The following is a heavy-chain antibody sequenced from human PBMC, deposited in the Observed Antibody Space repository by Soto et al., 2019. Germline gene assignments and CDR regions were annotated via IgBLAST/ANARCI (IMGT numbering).Heavy chain of an antibody. J-gene: IGHJ5*02. D-gene: IGHD5-12*01. Sequence: QVQLQESGPRLVKPSETLSLTCTVSGDSISSYYLTWIRQPPGKGLEWIGYIYYSGSTNYNPSLKSRVTISVDTSKNQFSLKLTSVTAADTAVYYCSRGVATIGPWGQGTLVTVSS. CDR1: GDSISSYY. CDR3: SRGVATIGP. CDR2: IYYSGST. V-gene: IGHV4-59*01.